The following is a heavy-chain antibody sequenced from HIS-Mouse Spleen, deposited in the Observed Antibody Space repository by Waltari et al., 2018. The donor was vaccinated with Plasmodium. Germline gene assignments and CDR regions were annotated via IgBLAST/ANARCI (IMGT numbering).Heavy chain of an antibody. CDR2: ISPYNGNT. V-gene: IGHV1-18*01. Sequence: QVQLVQSGASVKKPGASVKVPCTASGYTFTNYGLSWVRQAPGQGLEWMGWISPYNGNTHFAQKLQGRVTMTTDTSTSTAYMELRSLRSDDTAVYYCARGSAGDAFDIWGQGTMVTVSS. CDR1: GYTFTNYG. CDR3: ARGSAGDAFDI. J-gene: IGHJ3*02. D-gene: IGHD6-19*01.